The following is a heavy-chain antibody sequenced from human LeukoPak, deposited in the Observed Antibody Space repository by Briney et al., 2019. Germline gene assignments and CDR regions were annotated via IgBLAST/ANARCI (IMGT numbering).Heavy chain of an antibody. D-gene: IGHD3-10*01. CDR2: ISAYNGNT. CDR3: ARGGSWFGELLSYGMDV. Sequence: GASVKVSCKASGYTFTSYGISWVRQAPGQGLEWMGWISAYNGNTNYAQKLQGRVTMTTDTSTSTAYMELRSLRSDATAVYYCARGGSWFGELLSYGMDVWGQGTTVTVSS. V-gene: IGHV1-18*01. CDR1: GYTFTSYG. J-gene: IGHJ6*02.